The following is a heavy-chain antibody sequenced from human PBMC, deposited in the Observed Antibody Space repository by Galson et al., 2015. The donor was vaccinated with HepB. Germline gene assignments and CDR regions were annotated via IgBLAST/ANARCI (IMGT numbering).Heavy chain of an antibody. D-gene: IGHD2-2*01. Sequence: SVKVSCKASGGTFSNYGVSWVRQAPGQGLEWVGGIIPMIRTSNYARKLQGRVTITADESTNTAYMDLSSLTTEDTAIYYCARGRVSGFGRDSSWKPAQDHFYDALDVWGQGTTVTVS. J-gene: IGHJ6*02. V-gene: IGHV1-69*13. CDR2: IIPMIRTS. CDR3: ARGRVSGFGRDSSWKPAQDHFYDALDV. CDR1: GGTFSNYG.